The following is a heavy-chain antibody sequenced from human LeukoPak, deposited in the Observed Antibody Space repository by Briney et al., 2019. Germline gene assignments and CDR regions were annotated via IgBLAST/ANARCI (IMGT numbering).Heavy chain of an antibody. Sequence: PGGSLRHSCAASGFNFSSHWMSWVRQAPGKGLECAANIKEDGSEKYYVDSVKGRFTISRDNAKNSMHLQMNSLRAEDTAVYYCARSHSLYYYDTSGPDAFDIWGQGTMVTVSS. CDR1: GFNFSSHW. CDR2: IKEDGSEK. V-gene: IGHV3-7*01. CDR3: ARSHSLYYYDTSGPDAFDI. D-gene: IGHD3-22*01. J-gene: IGHJ3*02.